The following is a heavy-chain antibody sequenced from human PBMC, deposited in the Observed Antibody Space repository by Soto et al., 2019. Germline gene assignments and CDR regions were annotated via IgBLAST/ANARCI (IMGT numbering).Heavy chain of an antibody. J-gene: IGHJ4*02. CDR1: DDSINSDKYY. D-gene: IGHD3-9*01. V-gene: IGHV4-39*01. CDR3: ARLEGLATISYYFDF. Sequence: PSETLSLTCSVSDDSINSDKYYWGWIRQPPGKGLEWIGSIYYRGNAYYNPSLQTRDTISLDKSKSQFSLKLNSVTAAFLAVYFCARLEGLATISYYFDFWGPGALVTVSS. CDR2: IYYRGNA.